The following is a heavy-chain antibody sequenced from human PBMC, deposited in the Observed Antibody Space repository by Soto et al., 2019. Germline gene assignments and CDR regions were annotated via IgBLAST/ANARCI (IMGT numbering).Heavy chain of an antibody. Sequence: GGSLRLSCAASGFTFANSWMHWIRQAPGKGPEWVSRVTGDGHTIQYADSVQGRFTVSRDNAKNTLYLQMNSLRAEDTAVYYCATAEVDSWGPGTLVTVST. CDR3: ATAEVDS. CDR2: VTGDGHTI. J-gene: IGHJ5*01. V-gene: IGHV3-74*01. CDR1: GFTFANSW.